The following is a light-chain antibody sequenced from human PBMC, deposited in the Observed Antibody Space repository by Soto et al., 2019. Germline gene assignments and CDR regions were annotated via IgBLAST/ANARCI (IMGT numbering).Light chain of an antibody. CDR1: QRVSSGY. CDR3: QQYGSSPIT. CDR2: GAS. J-gene: IGKJ5*01. Sequence: EIVLTQSPGTLSLSPGERATLSCRASQRVSSGYLAWYQQKPGQAPRLLIYGASSRATGIPDRFSGSGSGTDFSLIISSLEPEDFAVYYCQQYGSSPITFGQGTRLEIK. V-gene: IGKV3-20*01.